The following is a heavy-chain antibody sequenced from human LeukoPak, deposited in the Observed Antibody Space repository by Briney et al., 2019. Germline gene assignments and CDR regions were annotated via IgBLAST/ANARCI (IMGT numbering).Heavy chain of an antibody. CDR2: IYTSGSN. Sequence: PSQTLSLTCTVSGGSISSGSYYWSWIRPPAGLGLEWIVRIYTSGSNNYNPSLKSRVTISVDTSKNQFSLKLSSVTAADTAVYYCARGFLEWLWIFDYWGQGTLVTVSS. CDR1: GGSISSGSYY. CDR3: ARGFLEWLWIFDY. J-gene: IGHJ4*02. V-gene: IGHV4-61*02. D-gene: IGHD3-3*01.